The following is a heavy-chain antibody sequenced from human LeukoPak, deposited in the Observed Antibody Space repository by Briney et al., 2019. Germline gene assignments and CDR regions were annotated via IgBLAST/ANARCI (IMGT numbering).Heavy chain of an antibody. CDR2: IWYDGSNK. CDR1: GFTFSSYG. Sequence: GRSLRLSCAASGFTFSSYGMHWVRQAPGKGLEWVAVIWYDGSNKYYADSVKGRFTISRDNSKNTLYLQMNSLRAEDTAVYYWARQGQWLFFDYWGQGTLVTVSS. V-gene: IGHV3-33*01. D-gene: IGHD6-19*01. CDR3: ARQGQWLFFDY. J-gene: IGHJ4*02.